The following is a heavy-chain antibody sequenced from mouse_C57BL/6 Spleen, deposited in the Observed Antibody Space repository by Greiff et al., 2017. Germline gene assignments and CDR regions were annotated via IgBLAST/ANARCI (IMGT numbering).Heavy chain of an antibody. D-gene: IGHD3-2*02. CDR3: ARPTAQATAGFAY. CDR2: INPSSGYT. J-gene: IGHJ3*01. CDR1: GYTFTSYW. Sequence: QVQLQQSGAELAKPGASVKLSCKASGYTFTSYWMHWVNQRPGQGLEWIGYINPSSGYTKYNQKFKDKATFTADKSSSTAYMQLSSLTYEDSAVYSCARPTAQATAGFAYWGQGPLVTVSA. V-gene: IGHV1-7*01.